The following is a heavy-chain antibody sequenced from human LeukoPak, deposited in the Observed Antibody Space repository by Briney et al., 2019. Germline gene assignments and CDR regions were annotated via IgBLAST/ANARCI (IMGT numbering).Heavy chain of an antibody. CDR1: GGSFIDYY. Sequence: SETLSLTCAVYGGSFIDYYWSWLRQPPGKGLEWIGEIDHRGSTTYNPSLKSRVTISVDTSKNQFSLKLYSVTAADTAVYYCARGFSHWGQGTLVTVSS. J-gene: IGHJ4*02. CDR3: ARGFSH. V-gene: IGHV4-34*01. CDR2: IDHRGST.